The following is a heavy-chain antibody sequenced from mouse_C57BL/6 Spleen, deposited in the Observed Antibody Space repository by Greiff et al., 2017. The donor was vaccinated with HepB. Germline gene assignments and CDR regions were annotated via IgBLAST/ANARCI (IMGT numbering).Heavy chain of an antibody. D-gene: IGHD3-2*02. CDR1: GFTFSDYY. Sequence: EVMLVESGGGLVQPGGSLKLSCAASGFTFSDYYMYWVRQTPEKRLEWVAYISNGGGSTYYPDTVKGRFTISRDNAKNTLYLQMSRLKSEDTAMYYCARGGSSGPFAYWGQGTLVTVSA. V-gene: IGHV5-12*01. J-gene: IGHJ3*01. CDR3: ARGGSSGPFAY. CDR2: ISNGGGST.